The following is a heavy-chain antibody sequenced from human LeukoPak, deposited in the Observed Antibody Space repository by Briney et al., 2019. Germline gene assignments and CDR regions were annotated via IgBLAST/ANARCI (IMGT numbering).Heavy chain of an antibody. Sequence: GGSLRLSCAASGFTFSSYSMNWVRQAPGKGLEWVSSISSSSSYIYYADSVKGRFTISRDNAKNSLYLQMNSLRAEDTAVYHCARDQEAVAAYWGQGTLVTVSS. D-gene: IGHD6-19*01. J-gene: IGHJ4*02. CDR2: ISSSSSYI. CDR1: GFTFSSYS. V-gene: IGHV3-21*01. CDR3: ARDQEAVAAY.